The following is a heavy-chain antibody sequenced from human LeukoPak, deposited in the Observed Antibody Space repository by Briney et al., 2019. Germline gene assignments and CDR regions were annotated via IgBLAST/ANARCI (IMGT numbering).Heavy chain of an antibody. Sequence: GASVKVSCKASGGTFSSYAISWVRQAPGQGLEWMGGIIPIFGTANYAQKFQGRVTITADESTNTAYMELSSLRSEDTAVYYCARVVPTMTVVVIPPSSYAFDIWGQGTMVTVSS. CDR1: GGTFSSYA. V-gene: IGHV1-69*13. CDR3: ARVVPTMTVVVIPPSSYAFDI. CDR2: IIPIFGTA. J-gene: IGHJ3*02. D-gene: IGHD3-22*01.